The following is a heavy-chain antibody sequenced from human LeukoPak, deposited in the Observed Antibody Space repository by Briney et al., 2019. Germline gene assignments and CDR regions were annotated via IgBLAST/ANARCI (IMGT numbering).Heavy chain of an antibody. D-gene: IGHD4-17*01. Sequence: GGSLRLSCAASGFTFSSYSMNWVRQAPGKGLEWVSSISSSSSYISYADSVKGRFTISRDSAKNSLYLQMNSLRAEDTAVYYCARGGDYGFFYFDYWGQGTLVTVSS. CDR3: ARGGDYGFFYFDY. CDR2: ISSSSSYI. CDR1: GFTFSSYS. J-gene: IGHJ4*02. V-gene: IGHV3-21*01.